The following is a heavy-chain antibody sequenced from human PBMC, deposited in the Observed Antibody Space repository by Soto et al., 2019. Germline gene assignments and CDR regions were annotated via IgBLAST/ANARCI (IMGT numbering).Heavy chain of an antibody. CDR3: ARGGTSGVRYFDWLNTPVGYFDL. CDR2: ISAYNGNT. CDR1: GYTFTSYC. J-gene: IGHJ2*01. D-gene: IGHD3-9*01. Sequence: ASVNVSFKSSGYTFTSYCISWVRQAPGQGLECMGWISAYNGNTNYAQKLQGRVTMTTDTSTSTAYMELRSLRSDDTAVYYCARGGTSGVRYFDWLNTPVGYFDLWGRGTLVTVSS. V-gene: IGHV1-18*04.